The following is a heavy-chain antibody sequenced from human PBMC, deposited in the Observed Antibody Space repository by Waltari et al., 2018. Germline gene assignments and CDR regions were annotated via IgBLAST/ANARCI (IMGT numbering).Heavy chain of an antibody. V-gene: IGHV4-30-2*01. D-gene: IGHD6-6*01. CDR3: ARGGGIAARPYFDY. Sequence: QLQLQESGSGLVKPSQTLSLTCAVSGGSISSGGYSWSWIRQPPGKGLEWIGYIYHSGRPYDNPSLKRRVTISVDRSKNQFSLKLSSVTAADTAVYYCARGGGIAARPYFDYWGQGTLVTVSS. CDR2: IYHSGRP. J-gene: IGHJ4*02. CDR1: GGSISSGGYS.